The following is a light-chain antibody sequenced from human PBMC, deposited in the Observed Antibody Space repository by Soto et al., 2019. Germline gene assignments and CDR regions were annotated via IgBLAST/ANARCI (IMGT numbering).Light chain of an antibody. CDR2: RNN. V-gene: IGLV1-47*01. CDR1: SSNIGGYY. CDR3: AARNDSLSGYV. J-gene: IGLJ1*01. Sequence: QSVLTQPPSASGTPGQRVTISCSGSSSNIGGYYVSWYQQLPGTAPKVLIYRNNQRPSGVPDRFSGSKSGTSASLAISGLGSDDEADYYCAARNDSLSGYVFGTGTKLTVL.